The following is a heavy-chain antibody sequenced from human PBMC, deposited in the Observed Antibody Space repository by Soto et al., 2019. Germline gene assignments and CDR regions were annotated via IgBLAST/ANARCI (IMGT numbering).Heavy chain of an antibody. CDR1: GGSISSSSYY. Sequence: QLQLQESGPGLVKPSETLSLTCTVSGGSISSSSYYWGWIRQPPGKGLEWIGTISYSGSTYYNPSLNSRVTISVDSSKNQFSLKLGSVSAADTALYYCARCGPYSNSAFDNWGQGTLVTVSS. V-gene: IGHV4-39*01. CDR2: ISYSGST. J-gene: IGHJ4*02. CDR3: ARCGPYSNSAFDN. D-gene: IGHD6-6*01.